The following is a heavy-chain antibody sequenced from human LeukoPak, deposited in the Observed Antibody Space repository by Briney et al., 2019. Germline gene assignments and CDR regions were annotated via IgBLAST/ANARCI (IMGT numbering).Heavy chain of an antibody. J-gene: IGHJ6*02. V-gene: IGHV3-49*03. CDR2: IRSKAYGGTT. CDR3: AKEDRNCQWELPYCGMGV. D-gene: IGHD1-26*01. Sequence: GGSLRLSCTASGFTFGDYAMSWFRQAPGKGLEWVGFIRSKAYGGTTEYAASVKGRFTISRDDSKSIAYLQMNSLRAEDTAVYYCAKEDRNCQWELPYCGMGVWGQGTTVTVSS. CDR1: GFTFGDYA.